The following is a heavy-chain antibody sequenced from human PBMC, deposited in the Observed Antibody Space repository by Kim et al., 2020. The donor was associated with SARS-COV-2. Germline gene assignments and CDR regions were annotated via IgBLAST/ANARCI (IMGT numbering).Heavy chain of an antibody. CDR2: INHSGST. J-gene: IGHJ6*01. V-gene: IGHV4-34*01. D-gene: IGHD1-26*01. CDR3: ARGGIVGATNFYYYYGMDV. Sequence: SETLSLTCAVYGGSFSGYYWSWIRQPPGKGLEWIGEINHSGSTNYNPSLKSRVTISVDTSKNQFSLKLSSVTAADTAVYYCARGGIVGATNFYYYYGMDV. CDR1: GGSFSGYY.